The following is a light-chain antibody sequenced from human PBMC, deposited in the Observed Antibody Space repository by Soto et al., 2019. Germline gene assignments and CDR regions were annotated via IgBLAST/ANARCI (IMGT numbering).Light chain of an antibody. CDR1: QGIRNS. CDR2: AAS. J-gene: IGKJ3*01. CDR3: QKYTSAPYP. Sequence: DTQMTQSPSSLSASIGDRVTITCRASQGIRNSVAWYQQKPGKVPNLLIYAASTLQSGVPSRFSGSGSETDFILTTSSLQPEDVATYYWQKYTSAPYPVGLGTTVDIX. V-gene: IGKV1-27*01.